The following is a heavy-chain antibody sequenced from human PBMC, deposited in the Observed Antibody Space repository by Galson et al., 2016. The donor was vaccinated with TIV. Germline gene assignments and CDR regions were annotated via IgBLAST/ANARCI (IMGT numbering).Heavy chain of an antibody. V-gene: IGHV3-53*01. CDR2: IYSGDST. CDR3: ARHLTTAKYFGMDV. CDR1: GFTVSSHY. Sequence: SLRLSCAASGFTVSSHYMSWVRQAPGKGLEWVSFIYSGDSTKYADSVKGRFTISRDSSKNTVSLQMNSLRAEDTAVYYCARHLTTAKYFGMDVWGQGTTVTVSS. J-gene: IGHJ6*02. D-gene: IGHD1-14*01.